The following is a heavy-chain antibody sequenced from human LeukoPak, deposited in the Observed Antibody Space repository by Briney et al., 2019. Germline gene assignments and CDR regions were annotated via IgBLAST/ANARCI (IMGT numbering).Heavy chain of an antibody. V-gene: IGHV3-48*02. J-gene: IGHJ4*02. Sequence: GGSLRLSCAASGFNFTSYNMTWVLQAPGKGLKWVSYISSSSTIIYYAGSVKGRFTISRDNAKNSLYLQMNSLRDEDTAVYYCARSAYCSGGSCYPNDYWGQGTLVTVSS. CDR3: ARSAYCSGGSCYPNDY. CDR2: ISSSSTII. D-gene: IGHD2-15*01. CDR1: GFNFTSYN.